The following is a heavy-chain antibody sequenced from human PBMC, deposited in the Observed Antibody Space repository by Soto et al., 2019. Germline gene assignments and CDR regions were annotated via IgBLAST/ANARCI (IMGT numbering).Heavy chain of an antibody. CDR1: GGAISSYY. V-gene: IGHV4-59*01. J-gene: IGHJ4*02. CDR2: IYYSGST. D-gene: IGHD3-10*01. Sequence: SETLSLTCTVSGGAISSYYWSGIRQPPGKGLEWIGYIYYSGSTNYNPSLKSRVTISVDTSKNQFSLKLSSVTAADTAVYYCARGGAYYYGSGSPSEFVYWGQGTLVTVSS. CDR3: ARGGAYYYGSGSPSEFVY.